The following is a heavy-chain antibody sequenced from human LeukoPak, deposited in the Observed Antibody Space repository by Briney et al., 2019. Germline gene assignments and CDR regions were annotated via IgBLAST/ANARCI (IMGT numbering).Heavy chain of an antibody. CDR3: ARRVMIRGVLDV. CDR2: IHSGGST. V-gene: IGHV3-66*01. Sequence: GGSLRLSCAASGFTVSSNYMTWVRQAPGKGLEWVSVIHSGGSTYYADSVKGRISISRDNSKNALYLQMHSLRAEDTAVYYCARRVMIRGVLDVWGQGTTVTVSS. CDR1: GFTVSSNY. D-gene: IGHD3-10*01. J-gene: IGHJ6*02.